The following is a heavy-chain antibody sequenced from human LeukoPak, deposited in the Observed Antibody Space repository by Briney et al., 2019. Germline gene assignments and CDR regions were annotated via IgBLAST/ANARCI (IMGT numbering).Heavy chain of an antibody. CDR2: RRSDGSDK. D-gene: IGHD2-8*01. Sequence: GGSLRLSCATSEFLFSSSGMHWVRRAPAKGLEWVAFRRSDGSDKYYADSVKGRFTISRDNAKNSLYLQMNSLRAEDTAVYYCARDGGRHQRICTNGVCTYYYYYMDVWGKGTTVTVSS. CDR3: ARDGGRHQRICTNGVCTYYYYYMDV. J-gene: IGHJ6*03. CDR1: EFLFSSSG. V-gene: IGHV3-30*02.